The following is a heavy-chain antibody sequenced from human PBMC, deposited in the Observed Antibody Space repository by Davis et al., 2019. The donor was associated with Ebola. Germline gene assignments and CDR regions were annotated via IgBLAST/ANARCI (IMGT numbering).Heavy chain of an antibody. CDR1: GFSVGVYA. CDR3: AKKVTMVGS. CDR2: VAFDGRNK. D-gene: IGHD3-10*02. Sequence: GGSLRLSCAASGFSVGVYALHWVRQAPGKGLEWVAVVAFDGRNKYYADFVRGRFTISRDNSKKTLYLQMNSLRAEDTAVYYCAKKVTMVGSWGQGTLVTVSS. J-gene: IGHJ4*02. V-gene: IGHV3-30*18.